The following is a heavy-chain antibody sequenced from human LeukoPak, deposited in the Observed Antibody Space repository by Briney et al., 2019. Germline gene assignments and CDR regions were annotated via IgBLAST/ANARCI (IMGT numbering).Heavy chain of an antibody. CDR1: EFDFTSHA. V-gene: IGHV3-23*01. CDR3: ARDPHSYSSGWYYFDL. J-gene: IGHJ4*02. CDR2: ISISGTKT. D-gene: IGHD6-19*01. Sequence: GGSLRLSCAASEFDFTSHAMTWVRQAPGKGLEWVSAISISGTKTYYAGSVKGRFTISRDNSKNTLYLQMNTLRVEDTAVYYCARDPHSYSSGWYYFDLWGQGTLVAVSS.